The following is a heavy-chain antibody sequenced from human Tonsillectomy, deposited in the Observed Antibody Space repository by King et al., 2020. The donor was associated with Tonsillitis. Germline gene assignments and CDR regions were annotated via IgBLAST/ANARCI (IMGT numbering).Heavy chain of an antibody. CDR2: SSISDYI. CDR3: AKVKGAVYYDCGRGAFDV. J-gene: IGHJ3*01. V-gene: IGHV3-21*06. CDR1: GFTFSNHD. D-gene: IGHD3-16*01. Sequence: VQLVESGGGLVKPGGSLRLSCAASGFTFSNHDMTWVRQAPGKGLEWVSSSSISDYIYYADSVKGRFTGSRENAKNSLYLQMISLRAEETAVYYCAKVKGAVYYDCGRGAFDVWGQGTVVTVSS.